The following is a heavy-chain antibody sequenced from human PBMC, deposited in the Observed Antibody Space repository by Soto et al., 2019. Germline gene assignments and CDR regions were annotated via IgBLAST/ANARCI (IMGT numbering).Heavy chain of an antibody. V-gene: IGHV1-3*05. D-gene: IGHD6-13*01. CDR3: ARAPGGPGIAEY. Sequence: QVQLVQSGAEEKKPGASVKVSCKASGYTFTSYAMDWVRQAPGQRLEWMGWINAGIGNTKYSQKCQGRVTITRDTSASTAYMELSSLRSEDTAVYYCARAPGGPGIAEYWGQVTLGSVSS. J-gene: IGHJ4*02. CDR1: GYTFTSYA. CDR2: INAGIGNT.